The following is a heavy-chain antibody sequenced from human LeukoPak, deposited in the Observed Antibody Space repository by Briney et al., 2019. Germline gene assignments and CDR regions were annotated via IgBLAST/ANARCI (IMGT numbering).Heavy chain of an antibody. CDR3: ARRSVTIYYMDV. CDR1: GFSFSTYS. Sequence: PGGSLRLSCAASGFSFSTYSMNWVRQAPGKGLEWVSYISSSGSTIYYADSVKGRFTISRDNAKNSLYLQMNSLRAEDTAVYYCARRSVTIYYMDVWGKGTTVTISS. D-gene: IGHD4-11*01. V-gene: IGHV3-48*04. J-gene: IGHJ6*03. CDR2: ISSSGSTI.